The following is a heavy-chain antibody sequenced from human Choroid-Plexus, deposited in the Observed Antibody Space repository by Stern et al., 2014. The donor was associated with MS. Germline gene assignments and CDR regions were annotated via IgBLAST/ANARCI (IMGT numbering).Heavy chain of an antibody. D-gene: IGHD3-3*01. CDR3: ARDQRGITIFGVVTDYYYLGMDV. Sequence: VQLGESGAEVKKPGASVKVSCKTSGYIFTGYYIHWVRQAPGKGLEWLAWINPNTGGKKYAHKFQGRVTMSRDTSISTAYVELNSLTSDDTAVYYCARDQRGITIFGVVTDYYYLGMDVWGQGTTVTVSS. J-gene: IGHJ6*02. CDR1: GYIFTGYY. V-gene: IGHV1-2*07. CDR2: INPNTGGK.